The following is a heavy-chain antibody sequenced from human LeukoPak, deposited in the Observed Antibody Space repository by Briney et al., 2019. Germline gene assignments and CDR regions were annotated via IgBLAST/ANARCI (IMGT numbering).Heavy chain of an antibody. Sequence: GGSLRLSCAASGFTFSSYGMNWVRQAPGQGPEWISYISRSGATIYYADSVKGRVTISRDNAKNSLYLQMSSLGAEDTAIYYCSRERGGGCIYCDYWGQGTLVTVSS. CDR2: ISRSGATI. CDR1: GFTFSSYG. D-gene: IGHD2-15*01. CDR3: SRERGGGCIYCDY. J-gene: IGHJ4*02. V-gene: IGHV3-48*03.